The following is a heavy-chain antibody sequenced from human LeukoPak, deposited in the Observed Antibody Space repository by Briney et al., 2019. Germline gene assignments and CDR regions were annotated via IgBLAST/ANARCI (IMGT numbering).Heavy chain of an antibody. CDR1: GGSFSGYY. CDR2: INHSGST. CDR3: ARRKRYFDWLPFDY. V-gene: IGHV4-34*01. D-gene: IGHD3-9*01. Sequence: SETLSLTCAVYGGSFSGYYWSWIRQPPGKGLEWIGEINHSGSTNYNPSLKSRVTISVDTSKNQFSLKLSSVTAADAAVYYCARRKRYFDWLPFDYWGQGTLVTVSS. J-gene: IGHJ4*02.